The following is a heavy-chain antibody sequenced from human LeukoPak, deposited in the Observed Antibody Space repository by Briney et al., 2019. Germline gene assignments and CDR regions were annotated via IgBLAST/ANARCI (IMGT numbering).Heavy chain of an antibody. CDR1: GGSVSSSYY. D-gene: IGHD1-1*01. CDR3: ARDGPWKSDC. V-gene: IGHV4-39*02. CDR2: ICSGGNT. Sequence: SETLSLTCTVSGGSVSSSYYWGWIRQPPGKGLEWIGSICSGGNTCYNPSLESRVTISVDSSRSHFFLQLTSATAADTAVYFCARDGPWKSDCWGRGTLVTVSS. J-gene: IGHJ4*02.